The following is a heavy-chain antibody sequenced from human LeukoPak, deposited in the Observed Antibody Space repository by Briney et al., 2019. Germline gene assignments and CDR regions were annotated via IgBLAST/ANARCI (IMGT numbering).Heavy chain of an antibody. CDR3: AKAVALAGFYYFDY. V-gene: IGHV3-23*01. CDR2: ISSSGGST. J-gene: IGHJ4*02. Sequence: PGGSLRLSCAASGFTFSIYAMNWVRQAPGKGLEWVSAISSSGGSTYYADSVKGRFTISRDNSKNTLYLQMNSLRAEDTAVYYCAKAVALAGFYYFDYWGQGTLVTVSS. D-gene: IGHD6-19*01. CDR1: GFTFSIYA.